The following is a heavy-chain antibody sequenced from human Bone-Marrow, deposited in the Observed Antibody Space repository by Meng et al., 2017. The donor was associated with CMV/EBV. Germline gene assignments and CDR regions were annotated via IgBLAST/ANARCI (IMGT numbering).Heavy chain of an antibody. D-gene: IGHD2-15*01. CDR1: GGTFSSYA. CDR3: VRELVRRGGRAVGAH. J-gene: IGHJ1*01. V-gene: IGHV1-69*05. CDR2: IIPIFGTA. Sequence: SVKVSCKAFGGTFSSYAISWVRQAPGQGLEWMGGIIPIFGTAHYAQKFQDRVTVTTDESMSTAYMELTRLKSDDTAVYYCVRELVRRGGRAVGAHWGQGTLVTVSS.